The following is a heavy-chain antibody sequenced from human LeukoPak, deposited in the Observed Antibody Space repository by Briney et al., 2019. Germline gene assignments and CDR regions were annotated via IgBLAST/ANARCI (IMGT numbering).Heavy chain of an antibody. CDR1: GGTFSSYA. V-gene: IGHV1-69*05. CDR3: ARSSRSGHDFPSYYFDY. CDR2: IIPIFGTA. J-gene: IGHJ4*02. D-gene: IGHD5-12*01. Sequence: ASVKVSCKASGGTFSSYAISWVRQAPGQGLEWMGGIIPIFGTANYAQKFQGRVTITTDESTSTAYMELSSLRSEDTAVYYCARSSRSGHDFPSYYFDYWGQGTLVTVSS.